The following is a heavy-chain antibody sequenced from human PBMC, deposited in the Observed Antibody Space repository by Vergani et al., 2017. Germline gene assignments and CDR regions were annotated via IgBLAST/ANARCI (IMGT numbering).Heavy chain of an antibody. CDR1: GYTFTSYG. CDR2: IIPIFGTA. D-gene: IGHD6-13*01. Sequence: VQLVQSGAEVKKPGASVKVSCKASGYTFTSYGISWVRQAPGQGLEWMGGIIPIFGTANYAQKFQGRVTITADESTSTAYMELSSLRSEDTAVYYCARDGVAAAGTRDYYYYMDVWGKGTTVTVSS. CDR3: ARDGVAAAGTRDYYYYMDV. V-gene: IGHV1-69*01. J-gene: IGHJ6*03.